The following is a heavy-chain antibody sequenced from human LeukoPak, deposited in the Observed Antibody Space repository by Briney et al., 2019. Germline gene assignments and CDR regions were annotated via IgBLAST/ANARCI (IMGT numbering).Heavy chain of an antibody. CDR3: ARDKRGSGSGDWFDP. V-gene: IGHV4-39*07. CDR2: IYYSGST. CDR1: GGSISSSSYY. J-gene: IGHJ5*02. D-gene: IGHD3-10*01. Sequence: SETLSLTCTVSGGSISSSSYYWGWIRQPPGKGLEWIGSIYYSGSTYYNPSLKSRVTISVDTSKNQFSLKLSSVTAADTAVYYCARDKRGSGSGDWFDPWGQGTLVTVSS.